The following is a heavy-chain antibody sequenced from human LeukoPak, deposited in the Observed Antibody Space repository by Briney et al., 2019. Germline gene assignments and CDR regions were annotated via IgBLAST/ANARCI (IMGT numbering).Heavy chain of an antibody. J-gene: IGHJ4*02. CDR1: GGSINSSSDS. CDR2: ICYSGST. Sequence: SETLSLTCTVSGGSINSSSDSWGWIRQPPGKGLEWIGTICYSGSTYYTPSLKSRVTISVDTSKNQFSLKLNSMSAADTAVYYCARRSPQCWGGDCYFDYWGQGTLVTVSS. CDR3: ARRSPQCWGGDCYFDY. D-gene: IGHD2-21*02. V-gene: IGHV4-39*01.